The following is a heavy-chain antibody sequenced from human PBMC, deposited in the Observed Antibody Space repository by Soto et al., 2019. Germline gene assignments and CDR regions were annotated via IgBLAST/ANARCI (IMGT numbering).Heavy chain of an antibody. Sequence: ASVKVSCKASGYTFTSYDINWVRQATGQGLEWMGWMNPNSGNTGYAQKFQGRVTMTRNTSISTAYMERSSLRAEETAVYYCGEGWGLRPAAFDFWSRGQMVTVSS. CDR2: MNPNSGNT. J-gene: IGHJ3*01. CDR1: GYTFTSYD. D-gene: IGHD4-17*01. CDR3: GEGWGLRPAAFDF. V-gene: IGHV1-8*01.